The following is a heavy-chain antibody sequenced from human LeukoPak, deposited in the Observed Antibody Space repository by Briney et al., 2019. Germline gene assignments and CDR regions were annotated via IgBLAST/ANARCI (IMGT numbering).Heavy chain of an antibody. CDR2: IYYSGST. J-gene: IGHJ4*02. V-gene: IGHV4-39*07. CDR1: GGSISSSYS. CDR3: ASGLVTPSGFDY. Sequence: SETLSLTCTVSGGSISSSYSWGWIRQPPGKGLEWIGNIYYSGSTNYNPSLKSRVTISVDTSKNQFSLKLSSVTAADTAVYYCASGLVTPSGFDYWGQGTLVTVSS. D-gene: IGHD2-15*01.